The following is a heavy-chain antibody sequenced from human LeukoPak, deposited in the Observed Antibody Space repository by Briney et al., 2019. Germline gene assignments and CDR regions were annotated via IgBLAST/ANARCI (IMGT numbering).Heavy chain of an antibody. Sequence: RSSETLSLTCTVSGGSISSYYWSWIRQPPGKGLEWIGYIYYSGTTNYNPSLKSRVTISVDTSKNQFSLKLSSVTAADTAVYYCAGTPSGWEKGDYWGQGTLVTVSS. V-gene: IGHV4-59*12. CDR1: GGSISSYY. CDR3: AGTPSGWEKGDY. J-gene: IGHJ4*02. D-gene: IGHD6-19*01. CDR2: IYYSGTT.